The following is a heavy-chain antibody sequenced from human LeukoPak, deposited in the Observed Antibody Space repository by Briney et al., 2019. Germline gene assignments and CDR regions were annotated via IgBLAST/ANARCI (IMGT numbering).Heavy chain of an antibody. J-gene: IGHJ4*02. CDR3: ARDGVFNYDSSGYYLPNNRNFDY. CDR2: ISAYNGNT. Sequence: ASVKVSCKASGYTFTSYGISWARQALGQGLEWMGWISAYNGNTNYTQKLQGRVTMTTDTSTSTAYMELRSLRSDDTAVYYCARDGVFNYDSSGYYLPNNRNFDYWGQGTLVTVSS. CDR1: GYTFTSYG. D-gene: IGHD3-22*01. V-gene: IGHV1-18*01.